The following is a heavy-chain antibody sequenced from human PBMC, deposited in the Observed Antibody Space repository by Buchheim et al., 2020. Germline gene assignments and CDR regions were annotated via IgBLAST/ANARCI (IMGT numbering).Heavy chain of an antibody. CDR2: ISYDGSNK. J-gene: IGHJ4*02. CDR1: GFTFSSYA. CDR3: ARDSTSPNDIAVAGTLAY. V-gene: IGHV3-30-3*01. Sequence: QVQLVESGGGVVQPGRSLRLSCAASGFTFSSYAMHWVRQAPGKGLEWVAVISYDGSNKYYADSVKGRFTISRDNSKNTLYLQMNSLRAEDTAVYYCARDSTSPNDIAVAGTLAYWGQGTL. D-gene: IGHD6-19*01.